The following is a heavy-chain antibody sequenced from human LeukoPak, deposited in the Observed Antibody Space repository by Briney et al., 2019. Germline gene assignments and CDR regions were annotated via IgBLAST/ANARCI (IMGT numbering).Heavy chain of an antibody. CDR1: GFTLSNYS. Sequence: VGSLRLSCAASGFTLSNYSMNWVRQAPGKGLEWVSYISRSSSIIYYADSVKGRFTISRDNSKNTLYLQMNSLRAEDTAVYYCASTPGGDYDSSGYLVYFDYWGQGTLVTVSS. J-gene: IGHJ4*02. V-gene: IGHV3-48*01. CDR3: ASTPGGDYDSSGYLVYFDY. D-gene: IGHD3-22*01. CDR2: ISRSSSII.